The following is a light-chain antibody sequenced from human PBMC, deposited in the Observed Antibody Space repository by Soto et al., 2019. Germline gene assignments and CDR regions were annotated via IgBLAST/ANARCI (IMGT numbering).Light chain of an antibody. J-gene: IGLJ7*01. V-gene: IGLV1-40*01. CDR3: QSYDSSLSGSV. CDR2: HNN. CDR1: SSNIGAGFN. Sequence: QLVLTQPPSVSGAPGQRVTISCTGSSSNIGAGFNVHWYQQLPGTAPKLLIYHNNNRPSGVPDRFSGSKSGTSASLAITGLQAEDEADYYCQSYDSSLSGSVFGGGTQLTVL.